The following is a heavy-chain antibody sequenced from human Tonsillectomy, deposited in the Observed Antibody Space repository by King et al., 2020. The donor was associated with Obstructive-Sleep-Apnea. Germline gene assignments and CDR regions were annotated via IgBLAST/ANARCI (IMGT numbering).Heavy chain of an antibody. V-gene: IGHV3-23*04. CDR3: AKDSYGDLPDVFDI. CDR1: GFTFINYA. CDR2: IRNSDDIT. Sequence: VQLVESGGGLVQPGGSLRLSCTASGFTFINYAMSWVRQAPGKGLEWVSAIRNSDDITDYAESVKGRFTISRDNSKNTLYLQMNSLRAEDTAIYYCAKDSYGDLPDVFDIWGQGTMVIVSS. D-gene: IGHD4-17*01. J-gene: IGHJ3*02.